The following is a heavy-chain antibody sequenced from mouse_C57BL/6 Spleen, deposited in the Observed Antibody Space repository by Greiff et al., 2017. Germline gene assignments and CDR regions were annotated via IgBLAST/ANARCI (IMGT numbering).Heavy chain of an antibody. D-gene: IGHD2-12*01. CDR2: IYPGSGST. CDR1: GYTFTSYW. Sequence: QVQLKQPGAELVKPGASVKMSCKASGYTFTSYWITWVKQRPGQGLEWIGDIYPGSGSTNYNAKFKSKATLTVDTSSSTAYMQLSSLTSEDSAVYYCAKSGVTTDFDYWGQGTTLTVSS. J-gene: IGHJ2*01. CDR3: AKSGVTTDFDY. V-gene: IGHV1-55*01.